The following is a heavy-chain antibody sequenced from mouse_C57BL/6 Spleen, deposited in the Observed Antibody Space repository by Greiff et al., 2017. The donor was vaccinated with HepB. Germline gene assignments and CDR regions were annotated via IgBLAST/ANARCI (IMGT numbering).Heavy chain of an antibody. V-gene: IGHV1-81*01. CDR2: IYPRSGNT. CDR1: GYTFTSYG. Sequence: QVQLKQSGAELARPGASVKLSCKASGYTFTSYGISWVKQRTGQGLEWIGEIYPRSGNTYYNEKFKGKATLTADKSSSTVYMELRSLTSEDSAVYFCANQLGRGDYAMDYWGQGTSVTVSS. D-gene: IGHD4-1*02. J-gene: IGHJ4*01. CDR3: ANQLGRGDYAMDY.